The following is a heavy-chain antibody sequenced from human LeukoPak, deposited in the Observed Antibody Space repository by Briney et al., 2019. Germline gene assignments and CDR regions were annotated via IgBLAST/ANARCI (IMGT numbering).Heavy chain of an antibody. D-gene: IGHD6-13*01. V-gene: IGHV1-46*01. J-gene: IGHJ5*02. CDR2: INPSGGST. Sequence: GASVKVSCKASGYTFTSYYMHWVRQAPGQGLEWMGIINPSGGSTSYAQKFQGRVAMTRDTSTSTVYMELSSLTSGDTAVYYCATSDSTTGNWCDPWGQGTRFSVSS. CDR3: ATSDSTTGNWCDP. CDR1: GYTFTSYY.